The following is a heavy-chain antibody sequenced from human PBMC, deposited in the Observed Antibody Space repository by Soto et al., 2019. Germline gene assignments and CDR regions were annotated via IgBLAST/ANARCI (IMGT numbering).Heavy chain of an antibody. Sequence: EVQLVESGGGLVQPGGSLKLSCAASGFTFSGSTMHWVRQASGKGLEWVGLIRSKADSSATIYAASVKGRFTIARDDSKNTANLQMNSLKTEDTAVYYCTRHICSGGSCPLDIWGQGTRVTVSS. V-gene: IGHV3-73*01. CDR1: GFTFSGST. CDR3: TRHICSGGSCPLDI. D-gene: IGHD2-15*01. CDR2: IRSKADSSAT. J-gene: IGHJ3*02.